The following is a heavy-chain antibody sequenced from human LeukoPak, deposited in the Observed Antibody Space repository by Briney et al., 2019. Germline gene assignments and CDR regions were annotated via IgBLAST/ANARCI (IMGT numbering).Heavy chain of an antibody. D-gene: IGHD3-3*01. V-gene: IGHV4-34*01. CDR2: INHSGST. J-gene: IGHJ4*02. Sequence: SETLSLTCAVYGGSFSGYYWSRIRQPPGKGLEWIGEINHSGSTNYNPSLKSRVTISVDTSKNQFSQKLSSVTAADTAVYYCARGGVYDFWSGYLYYFDYWGQGTLVTVSS. CDR3: ARGGVYDFWSGYLYYFDY. CDR1: GGSFSGYY.